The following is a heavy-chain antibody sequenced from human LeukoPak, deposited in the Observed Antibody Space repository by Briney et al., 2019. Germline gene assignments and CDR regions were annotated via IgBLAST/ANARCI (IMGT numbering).Heavy chain of an antibody. Sequence: PGGSLRLSCAASGFTFSSYWMHWVRQAPGKGLVWVSRISSGGSTTRYADSVKGRFTISRDNAKNTLYLQMNSLRAEGTAVYYCVRYEDDAFDIWGRGTRVTVSS. CDR2: ISSGGSTT. D-gene: IGHD3-3*01. CDR3: VRYEDDAFDI. V-gene: IGHV3-74*01. CDR1: GFTFSSYW. J-gene: IGHJ3*02.